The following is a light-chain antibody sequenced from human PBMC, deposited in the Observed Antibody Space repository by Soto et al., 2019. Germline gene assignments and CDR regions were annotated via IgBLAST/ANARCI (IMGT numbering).Light chain of an antibody. CDR2: AAS. CDR3: QQTLSMPPT. V-gene: IGKV1-39*01. J-gene: IGKJ1*01. CDR1: RSTASF. Sequence: DIKMTQSPSSLSASVGDRVRITCRASRSTASFLNWYQQKPGRAPKLLIFAASSLQSGVPSRFSGGGSGTEFTFTISSLQPEDFATYYCQQTLSMPPTFGQGTKVEI.